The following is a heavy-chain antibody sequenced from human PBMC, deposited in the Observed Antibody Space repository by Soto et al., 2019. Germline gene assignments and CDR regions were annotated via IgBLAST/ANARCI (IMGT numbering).Heavy chain of an antibody. CDR3: ARLVGAAAGRFDP. D-gene: IGHD6-13*01. J-gene: IGHJ5*02. Sequence: QEPLVESGGGVVQPGTSLRLSCVASGFTFNSYGMHWVRQAPGKGLEWVAAIWFDGSDKYYADSVKGRFTISRDNSKNTLYLQMTSLRAEDTGVYYCARLVGAAAGRFDPWGQGTLVIVSS. CDR1: GFTFNSYG. CDR2: IWFDGSDK. V-gene: IGHV3-33*01.